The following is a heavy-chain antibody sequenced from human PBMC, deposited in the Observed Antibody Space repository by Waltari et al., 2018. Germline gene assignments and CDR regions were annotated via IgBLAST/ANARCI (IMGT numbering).Heavy chain of an antibody. CDR2: VSYSGTT. CDR1: GVSITSNIHY. CDR3: ATYIGASVGTAAFDV. Sequence: QLQLQESGPRLVRPSDTLSLICRVSGVSITSNIHYLAWSRQSPGQGLEWIGTVSYSGTTYISPSLKSRVSVSRDTSKNQVSLILGSVTAADMAVYYCATYIGASVGTAAFDVWGQGTMVTVSS. V-gene: IGHV4-39*01. D-gene: IGHD5-12*01. J-gene: IGHJ3*01.